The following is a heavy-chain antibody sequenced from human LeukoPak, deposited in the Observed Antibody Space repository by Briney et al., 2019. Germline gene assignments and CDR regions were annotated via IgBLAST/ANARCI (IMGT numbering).Heavy chain of an antibody. Sequence: PGGSLRLSCAASGFTFTNYWMNWVRQAPGKGLERVANINQDGSEKYFVDSVKGRFTVSRDNAKSSLYLQMNSLRAEDTAVYYCARDRRAVALGFWGQGTLVTVSS. V-gene: IGHV3-7*04. D-gene: IGHD6-13*01. CDR2: INQDGSEK. J-gene: IGHJ4*02. CDR3: ARDRRAVALGF. CDR1: GFTFTNYW.